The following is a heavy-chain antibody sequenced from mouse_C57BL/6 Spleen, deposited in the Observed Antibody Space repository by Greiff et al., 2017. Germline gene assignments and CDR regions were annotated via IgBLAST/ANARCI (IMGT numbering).Heavy chain of an antibody. J-gene: IGHJ2*01. CDR2: IYPGDGDT. CDR3: ARYDYDVDFDY. D-gene: IGHD2-4*01. Sequence: VKLQESGAELVKPGASVKISCKASGYAFSSYWMNWVKQRPGKGLEWIGQIYPGDGDTNYNGKFKGKATLTADKSSSTAYMQLSSLTSEDSAVYFCARYDYDVDFDYWGQRTTLTVSS. V-gene: IGHV1-80*01. CDR1: GYAFSSYW.